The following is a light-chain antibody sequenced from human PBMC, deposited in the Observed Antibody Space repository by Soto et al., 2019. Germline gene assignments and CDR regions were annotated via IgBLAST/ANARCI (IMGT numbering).Light chain of an antibody. CDR2: SAS. V-gene: IGKV1-17*01. CDR1: QGAKSD. J-gene: IGKJ1*01. CDR3: LQYDSYPRV. Sequence: DIPMTQSPSSLSASVGDRVTITCRASQGAKSDLGWYQQKPGKAPKRLIYSASSLQSCVPSRFNGSGSGTEFTLIFSSLHLEDFETYCSLQYDSYPRVFGQGHKVDIK.